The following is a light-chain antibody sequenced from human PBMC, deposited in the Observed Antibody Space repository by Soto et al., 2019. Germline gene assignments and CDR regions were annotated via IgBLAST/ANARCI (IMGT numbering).Light chain of an antibody. V-gene: IGLV2-14*01. CDR3: RSYTSSSTTYV. J-gene: IGLJ1*01. Sequence: QSALTQPASVSGSPGQSITISCTGTSSDVGGYNYVSWYQQHPVKAPKLMIYDVTNRPSGVSDRFSGSKSGNTASLTISGLQAEDEDDYYCRSYTSSSTTYVFGTGTKLTVL. CDR1: SSDVGGYNY. CDR2: DVT.